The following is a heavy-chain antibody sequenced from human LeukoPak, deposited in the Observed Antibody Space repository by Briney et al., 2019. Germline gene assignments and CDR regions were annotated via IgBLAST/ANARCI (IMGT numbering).Heavy chain of an antibody. D-gene: IGHD3-22*01. J-gene: IGHJ2*01. CDR1: GFTVSNIY. Sequence: GGSLRLSCAASGFTVSNIYMNWVRQVPGKGLEWVSVIYSDGSTYYADSVKGRFTISRDNSKNTLYHQMNSLGAEDTAVYYCAKRGYDSSGYSIYWYFDLWGRGTLVTVSS. V-gene: IGHV3-53*01. CDR3: AKRGYDSSGYSIYWYFDL. CDR2: IYSDGST.